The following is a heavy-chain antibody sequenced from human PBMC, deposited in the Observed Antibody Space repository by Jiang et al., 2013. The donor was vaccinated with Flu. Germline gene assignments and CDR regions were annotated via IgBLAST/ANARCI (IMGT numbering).Heavy chain of an antibody. D-gene: IGHD4-17*01. CDR2: ITYNGGDS. V-gene: IGHV3-20*04. Sequence: VVRALGGPVRLSCAASGFTFDDYGMTWVRQAPGKGLEWVSGITYNGGDSRYADSVRGRFTISRDNAKNSLYLQMDSLRAEDTAFYYCARGGSDYEGVSYWGQGTLVTVSS. CDR3: ARGGSDYEGVSY. J-gene: IGHJ4*02. CDR1: GFTFDDYG.